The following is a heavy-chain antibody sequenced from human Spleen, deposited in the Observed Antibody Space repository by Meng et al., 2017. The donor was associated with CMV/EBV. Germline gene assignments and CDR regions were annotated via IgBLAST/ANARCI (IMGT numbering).Heavy chain of an antibody. CDR3: AKGVIPAVGTYYFDY. J-gene: IGHJ4*02. CDR2: ISGSGGTT. Sequence: SGFTFSNYAMTWVRQAPGKGLEWVSVISGSGGTTYYTDSVKGRFTISRDDSKNTMYLQMNSLRAEDTAVYYCAKGVIPAVGTYYFDYWGQGTLVTVSS. V-gene: IGHV3-23*01. CDR1: GFTFSNYA. D-gene: IGHD6-13*01.